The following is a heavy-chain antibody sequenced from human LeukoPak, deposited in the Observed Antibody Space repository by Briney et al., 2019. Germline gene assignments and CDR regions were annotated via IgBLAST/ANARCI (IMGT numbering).Heavy chain of an antibody. D-gene: IGHD2-2*01. Sequence: PGGSLRLSCAASGFTFSSYWMSWVRQAPGKGLEWVANIKQDGSEKYYVDSVKGRFTISRDNAKNALYLQMNSLRAEDTALYSRARDTERSREYYSYYAMDVSGPGNTVTLSS. J-gene: IGHJ6*02. V-gene: IGHV3-7*01. CDR3: ARDTERSREYYSYYAMDV. CDR1: GFTFSSYW. CDR2: IKQDGSEK.